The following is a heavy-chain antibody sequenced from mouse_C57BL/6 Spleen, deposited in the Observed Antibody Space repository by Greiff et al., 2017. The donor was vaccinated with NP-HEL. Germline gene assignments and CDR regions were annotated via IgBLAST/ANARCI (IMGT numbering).Heavy chain of an antibody. CDR3: ARGTGTGYFDY. D-gene: IGHD4-1*01. V-gene: IGHV5-6*01. CDR1: GFTFSSYG. CDR2: ISSGGSYT. Sequence: EVMLVESGGDLVKPGGSLKLSCAASGFTFSSYGMSWVRQTPDKRLEWVATISSGGSYTYYPDSVKGRFTISRDNAKNTLYLQMSSLKSEDTAMYCCARGTGTGYFDYWGQGTTLTVSS. J-gene: IGHJ2*01.